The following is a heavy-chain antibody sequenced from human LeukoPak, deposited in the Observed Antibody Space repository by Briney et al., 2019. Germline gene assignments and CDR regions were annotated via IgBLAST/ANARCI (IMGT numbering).Heavy chain of an antibody. CDR2: INPNSGGT. D-gene: IGHD2-2*01. CDR3: ARALGNIVVVPAAIWFDP. Sequence: GASVKVSCKASGYTFTGYYMHWVRQAPGQGLEWMGWINPNSGGTNYAQKFQGRVTMTRDTSISTAYMELSRLRSDDTAVYYCARALGNIVVVPAAIWFDPWGQGTLVTVSS. J-gene: IGHJ5*02. V-gene: IGHV1-2*02. CDR1: GYTFTGYY.